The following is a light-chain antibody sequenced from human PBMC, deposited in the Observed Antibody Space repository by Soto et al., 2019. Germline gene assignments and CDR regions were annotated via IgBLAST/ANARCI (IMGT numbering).Light chain of an antibody. V-gene: IGKV3-20*01. Sequence: ETVLTQSPGTLSLSPGERATLSCRASQSISSGYLAWYQQRPGQAPRLLISGASNRATGIPDRFRGSGSGTDFTLTISRLEPEDFAVYYCQQDGGSPLVTFGGGTKVEIK. CDR3: QQDGGSPLVT. J-gene: IGKJ4*01. CDR2: GAS. CDR1: QSISSGY.